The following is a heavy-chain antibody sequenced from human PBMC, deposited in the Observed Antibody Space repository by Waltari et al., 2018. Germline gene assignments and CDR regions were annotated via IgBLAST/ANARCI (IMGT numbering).Heavy chain of an antibody. CDR2: SSSTGSII. Sequence: EVQLVESGGNLVQPGGALGLSCAASGFTFRGDEMNWVRQAPGKGLEWVAYSSSTGSIIYYADSVKCRFTNSRDNAKNSLFLQMNSLRADDTAVYYCVRVASRRAGGDYWGQGTLVTVSS. J-gene: IGHJ4*02. V-gene: IGHV3-48*03. CDR1: GFTFRGDE. CDR3: VRVASRRAGGDY.